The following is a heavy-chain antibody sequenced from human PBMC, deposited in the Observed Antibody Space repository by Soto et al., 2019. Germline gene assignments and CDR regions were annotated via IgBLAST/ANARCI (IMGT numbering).Heavy chain of an antibody. Sequence: ASVKVSCKASGYTFTNYYIHWVRQAPGQGLEWLGILNPSGGSTTYALKFQARVTMTRDTSTSTVYMDLSSLRSEDTAVYYCARDPRYDSTGYSLDYWG. J-gene: IGHJ4*01. D-gene: IGHD3-22*01. CDR2: LNPSGGST. CDR3: ARDPRYDSTGYSLDY. V-gene: IGHV1-46*01. CDR1: GYTFTNYY.